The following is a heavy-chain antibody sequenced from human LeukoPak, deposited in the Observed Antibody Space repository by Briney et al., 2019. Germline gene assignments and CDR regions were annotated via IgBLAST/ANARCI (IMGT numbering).Heavy chain of an antibody. CDR3: ARDRYAGSSWLDP. CDR2: INPNSGGT. J-gene: IGHJ5*02. CDR1: GYTFTGYY. D-gene: IGHD3-16*01. V-gene: IGHV1-2*02. Sequence: GASVKVSCKASGYTFTGYYMHWVRQAPGQGLEWMGWINPNSGGTNYAQKFQGRVTMTRDTSISTAYMELSRLSSDDTAVYYCARDRYAGSSWLDPWGQGTLVTVSS.